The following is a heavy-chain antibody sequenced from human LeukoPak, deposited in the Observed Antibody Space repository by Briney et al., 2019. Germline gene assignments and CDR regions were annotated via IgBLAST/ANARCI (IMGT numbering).Heavy chain of an antibody. D-gene: IGHD3-9*01. V-gene: IGHV4-39*07. CDR3: ARAPYDILTGYYIGDAFDI. Sequence: SETLSLTCTVSGGSISSSSYYWGWIRQPPGKGLEWIGSIYYSGSTYYNPSLKSRVTISVDTSKNQFSLKLSSVTAADTAVYYCARAPYDILTGYYIGDAFDIWGQGTMVTVSS. J-gene: IGHJ3*02. CDR1: GGSISSSSYY. CDR2: IYYSGST.